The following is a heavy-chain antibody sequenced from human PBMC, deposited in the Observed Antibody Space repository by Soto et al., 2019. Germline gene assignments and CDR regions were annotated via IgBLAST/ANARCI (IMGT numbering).Heavy chain of an antibody. CDR3: AKEGTSGLYYFDY. V-gene: IGHV3-23*01. D-gene: IGHD6-19*01. Sequence: PGGSLRLSCAVSGFTVSNYAISWVRQAPGKGLEWVSIISGGGDTSYYADSVKGRFTISRDNSRNTLYLQMNSLRAGDSAKYYCAKEGTSGLYYFDYWGPGTLVTVSS. CDR2: ISGGGDTS. CDR1: GFTVSNYA. J-gene: IGHJ4*02.